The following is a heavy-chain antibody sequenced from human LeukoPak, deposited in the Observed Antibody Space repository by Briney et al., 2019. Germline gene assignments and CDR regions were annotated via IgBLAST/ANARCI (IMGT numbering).Heavy chain of an antibody. D-gene: IGHD2-21*02. V-gene: IGHV1-69*04. J-gene: IGHJ4*02. CDR3: ASHVVLVTATFDY. Sequence: GASVKVSCKASVGTFSSYAISWVRQAPGQGLEWMGRIIPILGIANYAQKFQGRVTITADKSTSTAYMELSSLRSEDTAVYHCASHVVLVTATFDYWGQGTLVTVSS. CDR2: IIPILGIA. CDR1: VGTFSSYA.